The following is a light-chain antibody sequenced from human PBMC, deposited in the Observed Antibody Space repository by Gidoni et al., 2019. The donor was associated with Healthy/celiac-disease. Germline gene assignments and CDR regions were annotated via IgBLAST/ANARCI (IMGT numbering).Light chain of an antibody. J-gene: IGLJ1*01. CDR1: SSDVGSYNL. CDR2: EGS. CDR3: CSYAGSSTYV. V-gene: IGLV2-23*01. Sequence: QSALTQPASESGSSGQSITTSCTGTSSDVGSYNLVSWYPQHPGKAPKLMIYEGSKRPSGVSNRFSGSKSGNTASLTISGLQAEDEADYYCCSYAGSSTYVFGTGTKVTVL.